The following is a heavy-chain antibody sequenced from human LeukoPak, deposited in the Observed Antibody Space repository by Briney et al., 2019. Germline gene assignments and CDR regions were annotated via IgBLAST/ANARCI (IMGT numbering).Heavy chain of an antibody. Sequence: GVSLRLSCAASGFTFSDYYMSWIRQAPGKGLEWVSYISSSGSTIYYADSVKGRFTISRDNAKNSLYLQMNSLRAEDTAVYYCAREAAAKDAFDIWGQGTMVTVSS. CDR2: ISSSGSTI. CDR1: GFTFSDYY. CDR3: AREAAAKDAFDI. V-gene: IGHV3-11*01. J-gene: IGHJ3*02. D-gene: IGHD6-13*01.